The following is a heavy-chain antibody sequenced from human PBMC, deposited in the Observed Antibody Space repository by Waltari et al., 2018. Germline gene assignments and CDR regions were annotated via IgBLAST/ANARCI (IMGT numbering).Heavy chain of an antibody. D-gene: IGHD6-13*01. V-gene: IGHV4-38-2*01. CDR3: ARRAAIAATGPTYYMDV. CDR2: IYHSGST. J-gene: IGHJ6*03. Sequence: QVQLQESGPGLVKPSETLSLTCAVSGYSISSGYYWGWIRQPPGKGLEWIGSIYHSGSTYYNPSLEWRVTRSVDTSKNQFSLNLSSVTAADTAVYYCARRAAIAATGPTYYMDVWGKGTTVTVSS. CDR1: GYSISSGYY.